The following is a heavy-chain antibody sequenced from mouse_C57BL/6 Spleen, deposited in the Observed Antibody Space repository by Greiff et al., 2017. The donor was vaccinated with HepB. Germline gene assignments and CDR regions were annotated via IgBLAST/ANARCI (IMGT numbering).Heavy chain of an antibody. V-gene: IGHV8-8*01. CDR2: IWWDDDK. Sequence: QVTLKESGPGILQPSQTLSLTCSFSGFSLSTFGMGVGWIRQPSGKGMEWLAHIWWDDDKYYNPALKSRLTISKDTSKNQVFLKIANVDTADTATYYCARIGYYGSSYDYYAMDYWGQGTSVTVSS. CDR1: GFSLSTFGMG. D-gene: IGHD1-1*01. J-gene: IGHJ4*01. CDR3: ARIGYYGSSYDYYAMDY.